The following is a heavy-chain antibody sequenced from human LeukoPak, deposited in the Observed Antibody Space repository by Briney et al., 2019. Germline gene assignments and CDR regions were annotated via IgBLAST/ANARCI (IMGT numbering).Heavy chain of an antibody. CDR1: GFTFSSYS. J-gene: IGHJ5*02. D-gene: IGHD1-7*01. Sequence: GGSLRLSCAASGFTFSSYSMNWVRQAPGKGLEWVSSISSSGGYIYYADSVKGRFTISRDNAKNSLYLQMNSLRAEDTAVYYCAEGLTGTGERGLDPWGQGTLVTVSS. CDR2: ISSSGGYI. V-gene: IGHV3-21*01. CDR3: AEGLTGTGERGLDP.